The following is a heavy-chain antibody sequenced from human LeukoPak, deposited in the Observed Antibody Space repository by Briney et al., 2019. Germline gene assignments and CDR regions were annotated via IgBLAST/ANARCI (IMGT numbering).Heavy chain of an antibody. Sequence: GGFLRLACSAYGLTFTSYAMNSGRQAPGKGLGWVSSITGSGGTTTNADCVKGRFTIPRHNSNNTLYLQMKNLRAEDTAVYYCAKGGLGCGRFYFDYWGHGNLVTVSP. CDR1: GLTFTSYA. CDR3: AKGGLGCGRFYFDY. J-gene: IGHJ4*01. V-gene: IGHV3-23*01. CDR2: ITGSGGTT. D-gene: IGHD6-19*01.